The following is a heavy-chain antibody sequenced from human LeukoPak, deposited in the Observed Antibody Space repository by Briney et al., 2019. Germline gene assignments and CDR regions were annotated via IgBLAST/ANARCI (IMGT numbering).Heavy chain of an antibody. V-gene: IGHV3-21*04. D-gene: IGHD1-26*01. CDR2: ISSSGTYI. J-gene: IGHJ4*02. Sequence: AGGSLRLSCAASAFTFSTYSMNWVRQAPGKGLEWVSSISSSGTYIYYADSVKGRFTISRDNAKNSLYLQMNSLRAEDTAVYYCAKVWWELQTFDYWGQGTLVTVSS. CDR1: AFTFSTYS. CDR3: AKVWWELQTFDY.